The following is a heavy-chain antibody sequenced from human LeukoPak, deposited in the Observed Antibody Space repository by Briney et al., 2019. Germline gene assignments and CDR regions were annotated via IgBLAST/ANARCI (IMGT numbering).Heavy chain of an antibody. CDR3: ARSYGSSSGSFEH. D-gene: IGHD6-6*01. CDR2: IYPGDSDT. CDR1: GYSFTSYW. J-gene: IGHJ4*02. Sequence: GESLKISCKGSGYSFTSYWIGWVRQMPGKGLEWMGVIYPGDSDTRYSPSFQGQVTISADKSISSAYLQWSSLKASDTAMYYCARSYGSSSGSFEHWGQGTLVTVSS. V-gene: IGHV5-51*01.